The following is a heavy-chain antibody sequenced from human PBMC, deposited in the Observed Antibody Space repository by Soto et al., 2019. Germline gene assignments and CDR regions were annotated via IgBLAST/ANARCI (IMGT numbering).Heavy chain of an antibody. Sequence: GGSLRLACAASGFTFSTYAIHWVRQAPGKGLENVSAISSNAVSTYYANSVKGRFTISRDNSQNRVYLQMGSLRTEDMAVYYCARKGSATTASNWYFDLWGRGTLVTVPQ. CDR1: GFTFSTYA. CDR2: ISSNAVST. CDR3: ARKGSATTASNWYFDL. J-gene: IGHJ2*01. V-gene: IGHV3-64*01. D-gene: IGHD2-15*01.